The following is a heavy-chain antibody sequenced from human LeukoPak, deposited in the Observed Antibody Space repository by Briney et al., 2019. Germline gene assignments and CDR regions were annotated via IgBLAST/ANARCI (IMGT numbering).Heavy chain of an antibody. CDR3: ASCIVGANWFDP. D-gene: IGHD1-26*01. Sequence: SETLSLTCTVSGGSITSYYWSWIRQPPGRGLDWIGYISESRSTNSNPSLKSRVTISADMSKNQVSLKLTSVTAADTAVYYCASCIVGANWFDPWGQGILVTVSS. CDR1: GGSITSYY. V-gene: IGHV4-59*01. J-gene: IGHJ5*02. CDR2: ISESRST.